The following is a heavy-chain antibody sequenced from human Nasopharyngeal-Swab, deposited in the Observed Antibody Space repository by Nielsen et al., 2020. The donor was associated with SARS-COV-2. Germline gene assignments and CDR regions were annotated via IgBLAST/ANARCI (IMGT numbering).Heavy chain of an antibody. J-gene: IGHJ4*02. CDR3: ARVPSDYGDPAGFDY. V-gene: IGHV4-39*02. D-gene: IGHD4-17*01. CDR1: GGSISSSSYY. CDR2: IYYSGST. Sequence: SDTLSLTCTVSGGSISSSSYYWGWIRQPPGKGLEWIGYIYYSGSTYYDPSLESRVSMSVDTSKNHFSLKVSSVTAADTAVYYCARVPSDYGDPAGFDYWGQGILVTVSS.